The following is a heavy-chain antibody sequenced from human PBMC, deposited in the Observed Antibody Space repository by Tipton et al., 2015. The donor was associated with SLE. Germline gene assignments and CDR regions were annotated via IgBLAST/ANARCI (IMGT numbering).Heavy chain of an antibody. Sequence: GSLKLSCAASGFTFSSYEMNWVRQAPGKGLEWVSYISSSGSTIYYADSVKGRFTISRDNAKNSVYLQMNSLRAEDTAVYYCARARGGSYGDCWGPGTLVTVSS. CDR3: ARARGGSYGDC. J-gene: IGHJ4*02. CDR1: GFTFSSYE. D-gene: IGHD1-26*01. V-gene: IGHV3-48*03. CDR2: ISSSGSTI.